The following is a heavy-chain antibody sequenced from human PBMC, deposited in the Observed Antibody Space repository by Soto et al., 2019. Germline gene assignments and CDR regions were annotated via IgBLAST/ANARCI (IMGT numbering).Heavy chain of an antibody. CDR3: AKDRGYCSGGSCFFYY. CDR1: GFTFSSYA. Sequence: GGSLRLSCAASGFTFSSYAMSWVRQAPGKGLEWVSAISGSGGSTYYADSVKGRFTISRDNSKNTLYLQMNSLRAEDTAVYYCAKDRGYCSGGSCFFYYWGQGTLVTVSS. CDR2: ISGSGGST. V-gene: IGHV3-23*01. J-gene: IGHJ4*02. D-gene: IGHD2-15*01.